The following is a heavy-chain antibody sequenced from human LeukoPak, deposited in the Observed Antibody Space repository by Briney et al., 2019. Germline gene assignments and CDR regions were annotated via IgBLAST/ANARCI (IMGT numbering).Heavy chain of an antibody. CDR2: IYHSGRT. J-gene: IGHJ3*02. CDR1: GYSISSGYY. CDR3: ARHRPTYYDFWSGPMGDAFDI. D-gene: IGHD3-3*01. V-gene: IGHV4-38-2*01. Sequence: PSETLSLTCAVSGYSISSGYYWGWIRQPPGKGLEWIGSIYHSGRTYYNPSLKSRVTISVDTSKNQSYLKLSSVTAADTAVYYCARHRPTYYDFWSGPMGDAFDIWGQGTMVTVSS.